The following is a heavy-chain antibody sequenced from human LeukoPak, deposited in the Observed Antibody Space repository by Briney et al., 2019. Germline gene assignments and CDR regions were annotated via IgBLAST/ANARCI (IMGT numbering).Heavy chain of an antibody. CDR2: IKEDGTEK. D-gene: IGHD3-22*01. J-gene: IGHJ3*02. Sequence: GGSLRLSCAAPGFIFNNYALSWVRQAPGKGLEWVANIKEDGTEKDYVDSVKGRFTISRDNSKNSVYLQMNSLRVEDTGVYYCARDPYKYDTRGYFSTAFDIWGHGSKVTVSS. CDR1: GFIFNNYA. V-gene: IGHV3-7*01. CDR3: ARDPYKYDTRGYFSTAFDI.